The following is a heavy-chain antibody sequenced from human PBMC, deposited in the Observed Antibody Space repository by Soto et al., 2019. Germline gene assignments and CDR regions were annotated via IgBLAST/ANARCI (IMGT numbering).Heavy chain of an antibody. J-gene: IGHJ4*02. CDR2: INHSGST. CDR3: ARGRIVANPFDY. V-gene: IGHV4-34*01. Sequence: QVQLQQWGAGLLKPSETLSLTCAVYGGSFSGYYWSWIRQPPGKGLEWIGEINHSGSTNYNPSLTRRVTISVDTSKNQFSLKLSSVTAADTAVYYCARGRIVANPFDYWGQGTLVTVSS. CDR1: GGSFSGYY. D-gene: IGHD5-12*01.